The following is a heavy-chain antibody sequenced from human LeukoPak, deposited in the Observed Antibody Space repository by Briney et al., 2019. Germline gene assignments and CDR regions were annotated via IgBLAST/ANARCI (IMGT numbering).Heavy chain of an antibody. CDR2: FDPEDGET. J-gene: IGHJ4*02. CDR1: GYTLTELS. D-gene: IGHD3-10*01. CDR3: ATDLRGSIWFGELLPFDY. V-gene: IGHV1-24*01. Sequence: ASVKVSCKVSGYTLTELSMHWVRQAPGKGLEWMGGFDPEDGETIYAQKFQGRVTMTEDTSTDTAYMELRSLRSEDTAVYYCATDLRGSIWFGELLPFDYWGQGTLVTVSS.